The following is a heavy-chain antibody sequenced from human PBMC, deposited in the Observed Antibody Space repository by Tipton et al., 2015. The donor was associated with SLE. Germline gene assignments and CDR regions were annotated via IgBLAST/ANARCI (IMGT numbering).Heavy chain of an antibody. J-gene: IGHJ3*02. V-gene: IGHV4-28*05. CDR2: IYYSGSI. CDR1: AYSISSSNW. D-gene: IGHD1-26*01. CDR3: ARTRGATMMLFDI. Sequence: PGLVKPSDTLSLTCAVSAYSISSSNWWGWIRQPPGKGLEWIGYIYYSGSIYYNPSLRSRVTMSVDTSKNQFSLKLSSVTAVDTAVYYCARTRGATMMLFDIWGQGTMVTVSS.